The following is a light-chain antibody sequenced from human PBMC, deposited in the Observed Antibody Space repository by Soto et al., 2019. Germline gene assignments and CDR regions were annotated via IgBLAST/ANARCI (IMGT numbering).Light chain of an antibody. CDR2: GAS. CDR1: QRVNIN. V-gene: IGKV3-15*01. Sequence: EIVMTQSPATLSVSPGERATLFRRASQRVNINLAWYQQKPGQAPRLLIYGASTRATGIPARFSGSGSGTEFTLTISSLQSEDFGVYYCQQYNNWPRTFGQGTKVDI. CDR3: QQYNNWPRT. J-gene: IGKJ1*01.